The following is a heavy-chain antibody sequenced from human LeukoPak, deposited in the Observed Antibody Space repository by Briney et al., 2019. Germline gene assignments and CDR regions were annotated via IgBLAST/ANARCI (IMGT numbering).Heavy chain of an antibody. Sequence: SETLSLTCTVSGGSISSSNYYWGWIRQPPGRGLGRIGSIYYSGSTYYNPSLKSRVTISVDTSKNQFSLKLSSVTAADTAVYSCARLDGYCSGGSCYSVSFVDPWGQGTLVTVSS. J-gene: IGHJ5*02. D-gene: IGHD2-15*01. CDR3: ARLDGYCSGGSCYSVSFVDP. CDR2: IYYSGST. CDR1: GGSISSSNYY. V-gene: IGHV4-39*01.